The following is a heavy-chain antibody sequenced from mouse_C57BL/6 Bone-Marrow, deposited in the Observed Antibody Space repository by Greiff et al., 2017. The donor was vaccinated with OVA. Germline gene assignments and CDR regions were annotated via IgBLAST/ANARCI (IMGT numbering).Heavy chain of an antibody. Sequence: EVQLVESGPGLVKPSQSLSLTCSVTGYSITSGYYWNWIRQFPGNKLEWMGYISYDGSNNYNTSLKNRISITRDTSKNQFFLKLNSVTTEDTATVYCARGYYYGSSSFDYWGQGTTLTVSS. D-gene: IGHD1-1*01. CDR2: ISYDGSN. CDR3: ARGYYYGSSSFDY. V-gene: IGHV3-6*01. CDR1: GYSITSGYY. J-gene: IGHJ2*01.